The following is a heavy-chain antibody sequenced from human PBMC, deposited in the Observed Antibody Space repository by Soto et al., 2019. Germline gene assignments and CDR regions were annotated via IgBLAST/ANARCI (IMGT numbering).Heavy chain of an antibody. J-gene: IGHJ3*02. D-gene: IGHD6-19*01. CDR3: ASDSSGYAFDI. V-gene: IGHV3-53*04. CDR1: GFTVSSNY. CDR2: IYSGGST. Sequence: EVQLVESGGGLVQPGGSLRLSCAASGFTVSSNYMSWVRQAPGKGLEWVSVIYSGGSTYYADSVKGRFTISRHNAKNTLYLQMNSLTVEDTAVYYCASDSSGYAFDIWGQGTMVTVSS.